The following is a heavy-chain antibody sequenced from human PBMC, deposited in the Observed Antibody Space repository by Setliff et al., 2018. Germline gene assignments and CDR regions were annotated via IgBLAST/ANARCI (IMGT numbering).Heavy chain of an antibody. J-gene: IGHJ3*02. CDR1: GGSISSYY. CDR2: IYYSGST. CDR3: ARGGNDYKWGAFDI. V-gene: IGHV4-59*01. D-gene: IGHD4-4*01. Sequence: PSETLSLTCTVSGGSISSYYWSWIRQPPGKGLEWIGYIYYSGSTNYNPSLKSRVTISVDTSKNQFSLKLSSVTAADTAVYYCARGGNDYKWGAFDIWGQGTMVTVS.